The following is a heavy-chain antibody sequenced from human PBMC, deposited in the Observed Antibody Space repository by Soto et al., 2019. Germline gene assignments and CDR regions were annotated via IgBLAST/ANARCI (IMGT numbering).Heavy chain of an antibody. V-gene: IGHV4-4*07. CDR2: LDTYGNT. D-gene: IGHD1-7*01. CDR3: GRESGETWDYEAS. CDR1: GGSISSYR. Sequence: SETLSLTCTVSGGSISSYRWSWIRQPAGKGLEWIGRLDTYGNTHYNPSLKSRVTVSVDTSRNQFFLTLRSVTAADSAVYHCGRESGETWDYEASWGQGTPVTVSS. J-gene: IGHJ5*02.